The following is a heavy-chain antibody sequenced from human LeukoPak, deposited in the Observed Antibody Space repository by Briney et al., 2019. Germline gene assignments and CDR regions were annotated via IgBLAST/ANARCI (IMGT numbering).Heavy chain of an antibody. D-gene: IGHD2-21*01. V-gene: IGHV4-59*01. J-gene: IGHJ4*02. CDR2: MYHSGST. Sequence: SETLSLTCTVSGGSISSLYWSWIRQPPGRGLEWIGNMYHSGSTMYNPSLKSRVTISLDTSRTQFSLKLTSVTAADTAVYYCARGPGVVIATVFDYWGQGTLVTVSP. CDR3: ARGPGVVIATVFDY. CDR1: GGSISSLY.